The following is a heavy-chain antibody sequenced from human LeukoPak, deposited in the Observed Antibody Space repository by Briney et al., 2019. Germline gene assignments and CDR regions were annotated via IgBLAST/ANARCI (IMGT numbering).Heavy chain of an antibody. CDR3: ARAAPTRTLIGSGADY. J-gene: IGHJ4*02. V-gene: IGHV3-30*02. Sequence: GGSLRLSCAASGFTFSIYGTHWVRQAPGKGLEWVAFIRYDGSNKYYADSVKGRFTISRDNAKNSLYLQMNSLRAEDTAVYYCARAAPTRTLIGSGADYWGQGIQVTVSS. CDR1: GFTFSIYG. CDR2: IRYDGSNK. D-gene: IGHD3-22*01.